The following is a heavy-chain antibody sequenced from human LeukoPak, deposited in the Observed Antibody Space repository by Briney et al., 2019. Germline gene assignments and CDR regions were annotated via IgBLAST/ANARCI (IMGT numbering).Heavy chain of an antibody. V-gene: IGHV1-8*01. J-gene: IGHJ4*02. D-gene: IGHD6-19*01. Sequence: ASVKVSCKASGYTFTSYDINWVRQATGQGLEWMGWMNPNSGNTGYAQKFQGRVTMTEDTSTDTAYMELSSLRSEDTAVYYCATMPPSYSSGWYDYWGQGTLVTVSS. CDR2: MNPNSGNT. CDR3: ATMPPSYSSGWYDY. CDR1: GYTFTSYD.